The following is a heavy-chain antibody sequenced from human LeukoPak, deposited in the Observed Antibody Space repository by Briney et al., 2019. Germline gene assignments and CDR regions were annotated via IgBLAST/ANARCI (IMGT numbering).Heavy chain of an antibody. CDR3: ARTPRSDAGGFDP. Sequence: ASVKVFCKASGYTFTSHYLHCVRRAPGQGLVWMVMINPSGGSTSYAQKFKGRVTMTRDMSTSTVYMELRSLRSEDTAVYYCARTPRSDAGGFDPWGQGTMVSIAS. D-gene: IGHD2-8*02. V-gene: IGHV1-46*01. CDR2: INPSGGST. CDR1: GYTFTSHY. J-gene: IGHJ5*02.